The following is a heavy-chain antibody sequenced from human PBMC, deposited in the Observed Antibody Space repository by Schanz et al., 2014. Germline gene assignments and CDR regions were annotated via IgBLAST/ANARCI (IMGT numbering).Heavy chain of an antibody. CDR3: ARANYRRKINFDY. V-gene: IGHV3-NL1*01. CDR2: LSGSGGST. CDR1: GFIFSNYG. Sequence: QVQLVESGGGVVQPGGSLRLSCAASGFIFSNYGMHWVRQAPGKGLEWVSALSGSGGSTYYADSVKGRFTISRDNSKNTLYLQMNSLRAEDTAVYYCARANYRRKINFDYWGRGTLVTVSS. J-gene: IGHJ4*02. D-gene: IGHD3-10*01.